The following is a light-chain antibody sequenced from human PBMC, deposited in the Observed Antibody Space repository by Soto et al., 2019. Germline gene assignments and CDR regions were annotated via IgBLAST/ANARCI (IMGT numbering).Light chain of an antibody. J-gene: IGLJ2*01. Sequence: QSVLTQSPSASATLGASVKLTCTLNSGHSSYAIAWHQQQPEKGPRYLMRLNSDGSHSKGDGIPDRFSGSSSGAERYLIISGLQSEDEADYYCQTWGAGIRVFGGGTKVTVL. CDR3: QTWGAGIRV. CDR2: LNSDGSH. CDR1: SGHSSYA. V-gene: IGLV4-69*01.